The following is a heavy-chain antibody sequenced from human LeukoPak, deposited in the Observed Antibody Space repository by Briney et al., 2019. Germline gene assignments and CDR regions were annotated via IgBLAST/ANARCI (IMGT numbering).Heavy chain of an antibody. Sequence: ASVKVSCKASGYTFSSYPMIWVRQAPGQWLEWMGWIDTNTGNPSNAQGFTGRFVFSLDTSVSTTFLYINNLKADDTAVYYCARGGGARLRYPFDYWGQGTLVTVSS. J-gene: IGHJ4*02. CDR1: GYTFSSYP. D-gene: IGHD3-16*01. CDR2: IDTNTGNP. V-gene: IGHV7-4-1*02. CDR3: ARGGGARLRYPFDY.